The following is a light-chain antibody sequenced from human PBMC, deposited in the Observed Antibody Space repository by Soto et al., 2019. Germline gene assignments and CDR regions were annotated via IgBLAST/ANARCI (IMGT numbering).Light chain of an antibody. Sequence: DIQMTQSPSSLSASVGDRITITCRAGQGIRNYLAWYQQKPGKLPKLLIYGASTLQSGVPSRFSGSGSVTDFSLSITSLQPEDVATYYCQKYNHDPPWTFGQGTKVEIK. V-gene: IGKV1-27*01. CDR2: GAS. CDR3: QKYNHDPPWT. CDR1: QGIRNY. J-gene: IGKJ1*01.